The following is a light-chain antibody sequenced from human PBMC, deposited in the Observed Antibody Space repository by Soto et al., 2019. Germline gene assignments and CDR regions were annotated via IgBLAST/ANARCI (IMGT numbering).Light chain of an antibody. CDR2: EVN. CDR1: SSDVGSYNY. CDR3: SSYTSISTRL. V-gene: IGLV2-14*01. J-gene: IGLJ3*02. Sequence: QSALTQPASVSGSPGQSITISCTGTSSDVGSYNYVSWYQQDPGKAPKLMIYEVNNRPSGVSNLFSGSKSGNTASLTSSGLQAEDAANYYCSSYTSISTRLFGGGTQLTVL.